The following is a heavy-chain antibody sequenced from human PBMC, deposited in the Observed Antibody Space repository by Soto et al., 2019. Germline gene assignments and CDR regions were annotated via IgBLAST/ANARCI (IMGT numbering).Heavy chain of an antibody. Sequence: SVKVSCKASGGTFSSYAISWVRQAPGQGLEWMGGIIPIFGTANYAQKFQGRVTITADESTSTAYMELSSLRSEDTAVYYCARAEAAAGTIDYYYYMDVWGKGTTVTVSS. CDR2: IIPIFGTA. CDR1: GGTFSSYA. V-gene: IGHV1-69*13. CDR3: ARAEAAAGTIDYYYYMDV. J-gene: IGHJ6*03. D-gene: IGHD6-13*01.